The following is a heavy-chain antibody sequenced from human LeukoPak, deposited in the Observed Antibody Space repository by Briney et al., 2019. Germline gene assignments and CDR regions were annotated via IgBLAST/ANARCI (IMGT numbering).Heavy chain of an antibody. V-gene: IGHV4-61*02. CDR3: ARSSPRITIFGVDPNRDYYYYYMDV. CDR1: GGSISSGSYY. D-gene: IGHD3-3*01. J-gene: IGHJ6*03. CDR2: IYTSGST. Sequence: PSETLSLTCTVSGGSISSGSYYWSWIRQPAGKGLEWIGRIYTSGSTNYNPSLKSRVTMSVDTSKNQFSLKLSSVTAADTAVYYCARSSPRITIFGVDPNRDYYYYYMDVWGKGTTVTVSS.